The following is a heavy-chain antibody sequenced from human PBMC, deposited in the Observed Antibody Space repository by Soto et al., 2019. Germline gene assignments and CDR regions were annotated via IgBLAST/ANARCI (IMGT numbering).Heavy chain of an antibody. V-gene: IGHV4-30-2*01. J-gene: IGHJ4*02. CDR2: IYHSGST. CDR3: ESYGYTHYFDY. Sequence: PSETLSLTCAVSGGPISSGGYSWSWIRQPPGKGLEWIGYIYHSGSTYYNPSLKSRVTISVDRSKNQFSLKLSSVTAADTAAYYCESYGYTHYFDYWGQGTLVTVYS. CDR1: GGPISSGGYS. D-gene: IGHD5-18*01.